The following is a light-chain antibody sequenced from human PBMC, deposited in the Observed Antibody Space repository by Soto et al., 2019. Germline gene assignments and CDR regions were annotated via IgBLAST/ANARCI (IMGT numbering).Light chain of an antibody. J-gene: IGKJ2*01. V-gene: IGKV1-5*01. CDR3: QQYNYYPYT. CDR1: QSISTW. CDR2: SAS. Sequence: DIQMTQSPSTLSASVEDRVTITCRASQSISTWLAWYHQKPGKAPKLLISSASSLESGVPSRFSGSGSGTEFSLAISSLQPDDFATYYCQQYNYYPYTFGEGTKLEIK.